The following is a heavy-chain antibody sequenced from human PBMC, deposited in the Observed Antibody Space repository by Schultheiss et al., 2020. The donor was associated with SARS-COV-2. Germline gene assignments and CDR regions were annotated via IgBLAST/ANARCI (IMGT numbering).Heavy chain of an antibody. J-gene: IGHJ6*02. CDR3: ARASASGSSSWPGVYYYYGMDV. Sequence: SQTLSLTCTVSGGSISSYYWSWIRQPPGKGLEWIGYIYYSGSTYYNPSLKSRVTISVDTSKNQFSLNLSSVTAADTAVYYCARASASGSSSWPGVYYYYGMDVWGQGTTVTVSS. V-gene: IGHV4-59*01. D-gene: IGHD6-13*01. CDR2: IYYSGST. CDR1: GGSISSYY.